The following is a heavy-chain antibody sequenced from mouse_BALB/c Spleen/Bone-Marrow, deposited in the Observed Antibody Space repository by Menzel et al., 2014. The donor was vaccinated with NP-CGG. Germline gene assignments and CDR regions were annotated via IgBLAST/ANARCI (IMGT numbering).Heavy chain of an antibody. Sequence: EVKLLESGPELVKPGSSVKMSCKTSGYSFTDYTIHWVKQSHGKSLEWIGDFNPNNGGTDYNQKFQDKATLTVDKSSRTAFMEFRSLTFEDSAVYYCARARWYDYWGQGTTLTVSS. CDR1: GYSFTDYT. D-gene: IGHD1-1*02. V-gene: IGHV1-22*01. J-gene: IGHJ2*01. CDR3: ARARWYDY. CDR2: FNPNNGGT.